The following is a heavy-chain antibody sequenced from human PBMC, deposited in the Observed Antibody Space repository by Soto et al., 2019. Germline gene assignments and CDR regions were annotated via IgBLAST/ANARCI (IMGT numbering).Heavy chain of an antibody. D-gene: IGHD4-17*01. CDR2: NSTYNGNT. J-gene: IGHJ4*02. Sequence: QVQLVQSGAQVKKPGTSVKVSCKASGYTFTSNGISWVRQAPGQGLEWMGWNSTYNGNTHYAQKRQGRVTMTRDTSTNTVYMELRSLRSDDTALYYCARDGYGDYGYWGQGTLVTVSS. V-gene: IGHV1-18*01. CDR3: ARDGYGDYGY. CDR1: GYTFTSNG.